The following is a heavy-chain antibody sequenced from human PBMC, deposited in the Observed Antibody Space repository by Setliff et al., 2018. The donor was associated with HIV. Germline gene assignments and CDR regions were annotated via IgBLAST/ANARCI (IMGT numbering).Heavy chain of an antibody. CDR1: GGSISGFY. CDR3: ARGPPFAY. V-gene: IGHV4-4*07. Sequence: SETLSLTCTVSGGSISGFYWNWIRQSAGKGLEWIGRIYTRGNTNYNPSLRSRVTMSVDTSKNQFSLKVTSVTAADTAVYYCARGPPFAYWGQGLLVTVSS. J-gene: IGHJ4*02. CDR2: IYTRGNT.